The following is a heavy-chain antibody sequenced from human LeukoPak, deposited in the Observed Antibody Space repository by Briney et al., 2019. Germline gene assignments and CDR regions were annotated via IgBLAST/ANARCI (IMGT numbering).Heavy chain of an antibody. CDR2: ISTSSSTI. J-gene: IGHJ4*02. CDR3: ARPLAF. V-gene: IGHV3-48*02. D-gene: IGHD3-3*02. CDR1: GFTFSNSN. Sequence: GGSLGLSCAASGFTFSNSNMNWVRQAPGKGLEWISYISTSSSTIYYADSVKGRFTISRDNAKNSLYLQMNSLRDEDTAVYYCARPLAFGGQGTLVTVSS.